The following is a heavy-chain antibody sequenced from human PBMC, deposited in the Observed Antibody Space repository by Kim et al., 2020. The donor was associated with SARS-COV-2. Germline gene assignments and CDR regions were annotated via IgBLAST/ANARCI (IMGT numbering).Heavy chain of an antibody. D-gene: IGHD2-15*01. J-gene: IGHJ6*02. V-gene: IGHV1-69*13. Sequence: SVKVSCKASGGTFSSYAISWVRQAPGQGLEWMGGIIPIFGTANYAQKFQGRVTITADESTSTAYMELSSLRSEDTAVYYCARGYCSGGSCYARYYYYGMDVWGQGTTVTVSS. CDR1: GGTFSSYA. CDR2: IIPIFGTA. CDR3: ARGYCSGGSCYARYYYYGMDV.